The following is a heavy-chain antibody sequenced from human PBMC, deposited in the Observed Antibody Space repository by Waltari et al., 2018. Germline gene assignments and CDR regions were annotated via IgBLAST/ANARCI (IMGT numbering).Heavy chain of an antibody. Sequence: QVQLVQSGAEVKKPGSSVKVSCKASGGTFSSYAISWVRRAPGQGLEWMVGSIPSFGTANYEQKFQGRVTITADESTSTAYMELSSLRSEDTAVYYCAHDCSGGSCYHGRYYYYYMDVWGKGTTVTVSS. CDR2: SIPSFGTA. CDR1: GGTFSSYA. J-gene: IGHJ6*03. D-gene: IGHD2-15*01. V-gene: IGHV1-69*12. CDR3: AHDCSGGSCYHGRYYYYYMDV.